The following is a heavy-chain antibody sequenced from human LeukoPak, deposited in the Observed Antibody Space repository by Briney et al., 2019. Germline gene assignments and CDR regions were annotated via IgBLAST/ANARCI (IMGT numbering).Heavy chain of an antibody. V-gene: IGHV4-34*01. CDR2: INHSGST. CDR1: GGPFSGYY. J-gene: IGHJ4*02. D-gene: IGHD6-19*01. CDR3: ARGWAVAGIIFDY. Sequence: SETLSLTCAVYGGPFSGYYWCWIRQPPGKGLEWIGEINHSGSTNYNPSLKSRVTISVDTSKNQLSLKLSSVTAADTAVYYCARGWAVAGIIFDYWGQGTLVTVSS.